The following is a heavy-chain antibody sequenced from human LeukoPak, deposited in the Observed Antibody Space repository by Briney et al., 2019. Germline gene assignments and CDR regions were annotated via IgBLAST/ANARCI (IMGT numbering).Heavy chain of an antibody. CDR3: ARDGIVVVTAIPAYYYYGMDV. V-gene: IGHV3-21*01. J-gene: IGHJ6*02. Sequence: GGSLRLSCAASGFTFSSYSMNWVRQAPGKGLEWVSSISSSSSYIYYADSVKGRFTISRDNAKNSLYPQMNSLRAEDTAVYYCARDGIVVVTAIPAYYYYGMDVWGQGTTVTVSS. CDR2: ISSSSSYI. CDR1: GFTFSSYS. D-gene: IGHD2-21*02.